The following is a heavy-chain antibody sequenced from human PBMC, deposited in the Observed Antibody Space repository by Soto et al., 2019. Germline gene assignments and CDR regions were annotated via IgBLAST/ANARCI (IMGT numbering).Heavy chain of an antibody. Sequence: GGSLRLSCAASGFTFSNAWMNWVRQAPGKGLEWVGRIKSKTDGGTTDYAAPVKGRFTISRDDSKNTLYLQMNSLKTEDTAVYYCTTVGYCISTSCLPYYYYGMDVWGQGTTVTVSS. CDR2: IKSKTDGGTT. CDR1: GFTFSNAW. CDR3: TTVGYCISTSCLPYYYYGMDV. J-gene: IGHJ6*02. D-gene: IGHD2-2*01. V-gene: IGHV3-15*07.